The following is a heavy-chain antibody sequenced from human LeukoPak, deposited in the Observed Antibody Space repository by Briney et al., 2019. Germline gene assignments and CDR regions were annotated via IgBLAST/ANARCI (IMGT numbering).Heavy chain of an antibody. D-gene: IGHD3-10*01. CDR3: ARDGPSAVRGPRDYDI. CDR2: IKQDGSEK. CDR1: GFTFSNYW. J-gene: IGHJ3*02. V-gene: IGHV3-7*01. Sequence: PGGSLRLSCATSGFTFSNYWMSWVRQAPGKGLEWVANIKQDGSEKYYMDSVVGRFTISRDNARNSMYLQMNSLRAEETAVYYCARDGPSAVRGPRDYDIWGQGTMVIVSS.